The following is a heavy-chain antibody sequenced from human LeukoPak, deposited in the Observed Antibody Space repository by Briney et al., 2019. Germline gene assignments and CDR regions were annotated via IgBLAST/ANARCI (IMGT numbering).Heavy chain of an antibody. J-gene: IGHJ4*02. D-gene: IGHD2-2*01. CDR1: GFTFSNYG. V-gene: IGHV3-30*02. Sequence: GGSLRLSCAASGFTFSNYGMHWVRQAPGKGLEWVAFVRYDETTKFYADSVRGRFTISRDNSKTTLYLQMNSLRAEDTAVYYCAKDVPTAYFDYWGQGTLVTVSS. CDR3: AKDVPTAYFDY. CDR2: VRYDETTK.